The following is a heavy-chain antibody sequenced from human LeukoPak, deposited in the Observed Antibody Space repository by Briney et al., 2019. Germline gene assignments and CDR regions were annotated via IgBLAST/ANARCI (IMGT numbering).Heavy chain of an antibody. D-gene: IGHD3-16*01. J-gene: IGHJ4*02. CDR1: GFTFSDSY. V-gene: IGHV3-11*04. CDR3: AKARAYPKPFDS. Sequence: GGSRILSCAASGFTFSDSYMSWIRRTPGKGLEWLSCISTYATTIYYADSVKGRFTISRDNAKNSLYLQMNSLRAEDTAVYFCAKARAYPKPFDSWGQGTPPTLSS. CDR2: ISTYATTI.